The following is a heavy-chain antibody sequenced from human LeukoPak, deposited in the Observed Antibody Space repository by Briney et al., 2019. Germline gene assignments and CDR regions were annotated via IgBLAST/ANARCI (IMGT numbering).Heavy chain of an antibody. CDR2: IYFSGTT. D-gene: IGHD3-22*01. V-gene: IGHV4-61*01. CDR3: ARGLYDSSGYYYVRDYYYGMDV. Sequence: PSETLSLTCTVSGGSVNSGSYHWSWIRQPPGKGLEWIGYIYFSGTTNYNPSLKSRVTMSLDTSKNQFSLRLNSVTAADTAVYYCARGLYDSSGYYYVRDYYYGMDVWGQGTTVTVSS. J-gene: IGHJ6*02. CDR1: GGSVNSGSYH.